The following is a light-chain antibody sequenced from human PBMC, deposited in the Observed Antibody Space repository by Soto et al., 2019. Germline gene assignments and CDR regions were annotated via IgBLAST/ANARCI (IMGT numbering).Light chain of an antibody. Sequence: EIVMTQSPATLSVSPGERATLSCRASQSVSSNLAWYQQKPGQAPRLLIYGASTRATAIPARFSGGGSGTEFTLTISSLQSEDFAVYYCQQYNNWRSWTFGQGTKVEIK. J-gene: IGKJ1*01. CDR2: GAS. V-gene: IGKV3-15*01. CDR3: QQYNNWRSWT. CDR1: QSVSSN.